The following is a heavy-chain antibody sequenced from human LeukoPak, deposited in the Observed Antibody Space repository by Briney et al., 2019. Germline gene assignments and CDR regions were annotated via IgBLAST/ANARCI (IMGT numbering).Heavy chain of an antibody. D-gene: IGHD3-10*01. Sequence: GGSVRLSCAASGFTFTSQAMSWVRQAPGKGLEWVSAISDSGGNTYYADSVKGRFTISRDNSKNTLYLQVSSLRAEDTAIFYCAKSIYFGSGRYYMDVWGKGTTVTISS. CDR2: ISDSGGNT. J-gene: IGHJ6*03. V-gene: IGHV3-23*01. CDR3: AKSIYFGSGRYYMDV. CDR1: GFTFTSQA.